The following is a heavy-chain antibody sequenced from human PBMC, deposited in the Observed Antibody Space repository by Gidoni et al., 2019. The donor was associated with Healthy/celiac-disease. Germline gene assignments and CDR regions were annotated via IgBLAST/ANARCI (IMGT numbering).Heavy chain of an antibody. CDR3: ATDRVLHVWGSYRYLGLAFDI. Sequence: QVELVQSGAEVKKPGASVKVSCKVYGYTLTELSMHWVRQAPGKGLEWMGGFDPEDGETIYAQKFQGRVTMTEDTSTDTAYMELSSLRSEDTAVYYCATDRVLHVWGSYRYLGLAFDIWGQGTMVTVSS. V-gene: IGHV1-24*01. CDR2: FDPEDGET. CDR1: GYTLTELS. D-gene: IGHD3-16*02. J-gene: IGHJ3*02.